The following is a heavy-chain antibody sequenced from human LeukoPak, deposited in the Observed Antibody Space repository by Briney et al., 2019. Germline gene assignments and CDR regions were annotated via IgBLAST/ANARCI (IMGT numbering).Heavy chain of an antibody. D-gene: IGHD3-22*01. CDR2: ISSSGSTI. CDR1: GFTFSSYE. Sequence: GGSLRLPCAASGFTFSSYEMNWVRQAPGKGLEWVSYISSSGSTIYYADSVKGRFTISRDNAKNSLYLQMNSLRAEDTAVYYCARRGYYDSSGYDYWGQGTLVTVSS. J-gene: IGHJ4*02. CDR3: ARRGYYDSSGYDY. V-gene: IGHV3-48*03.